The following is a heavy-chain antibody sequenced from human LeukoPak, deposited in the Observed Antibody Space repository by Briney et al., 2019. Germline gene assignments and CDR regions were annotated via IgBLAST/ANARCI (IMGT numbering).Heavy chain of an antibody. V-gene: IGHV3-53*01. J-gene: IGHJ4*02. D-gene: IGHD2-21*02. CDR2: IYSGGST. CDR1: GFTVSRYY. CDR3: ARGDSVVTAAY. Sequence: PGGSLRLSCAASGFTVSRYYIGWVRQAPGKGLEWVSVIYSGGSTYYADSVKGRFTISRDNSKNTLYLQMNSLRAEDTAVCYCARGDSVVTAAYWGQGTLVTVSS.